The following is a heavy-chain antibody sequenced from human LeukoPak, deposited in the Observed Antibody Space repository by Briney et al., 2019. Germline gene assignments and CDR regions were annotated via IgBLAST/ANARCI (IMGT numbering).Heavy chain of an antibody. V-gene: IGHV1-2*02. CDR1: GYTFTGYY. CDR3: AREGIAVAGSRWFGP. J-gene: IGHJ5*02. CDR2: INPNSGGT. D-gene: IGHD6-19*01. Sequence: ASVKVSCTASGYTFTGYYMHWVRQAPGQGLEWMGWINPNSGGTNYAQKFQGRVTMTRDTPISTAYMELSRLRSDDTAVYYCAREGIAVAGSRWFGPWGQGTLVTVSS.